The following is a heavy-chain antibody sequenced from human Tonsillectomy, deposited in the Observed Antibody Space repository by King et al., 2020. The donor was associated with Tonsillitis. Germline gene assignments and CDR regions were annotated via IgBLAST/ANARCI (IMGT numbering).Heavy chain of an antibody. J-gene: IGHJ4*02. CDR2: IYPGDSDT. CDR1: GYSFTSYW. Sequence: VQLVESGAEVKKPGESLKISCTDSGYSFTSYWIGWVRQMPGKGLEWMGIIYPGDSDTRYSPSFQGQVTISADKSISTAYLQWSSLKASDTAMYYCARLEDHGDQPSHFDYWGQGTLVTVSS. V-gene: IGHV5-51*01. D-gene: IGHD4-17*01. CDR3: ARLEDHGDQPSHFDY.